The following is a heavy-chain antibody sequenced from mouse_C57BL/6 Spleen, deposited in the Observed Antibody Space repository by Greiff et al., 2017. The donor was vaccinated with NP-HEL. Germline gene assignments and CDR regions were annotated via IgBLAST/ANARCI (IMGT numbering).Heavy chain of an antibody. J-gene: IGHJ1*03. CDR1: GYTFTDYY. D-gene: IGHD1-1*01. CDR2: INPNNGGT. V-gene: IGHV1-26*01. Sequence: EVQLQQSGPELVKPGASVKISCKASGYTFTDYYMNWVKQSHGKSLEWIGDINPNNGGTRYNQKFKGKATLTVDKSSSTAYMELRSLTSEDSAVYYCARGNYGSSYWYFDVWGTGTTVTVSS. CDR3: ARGNYGSSYWYFDV.